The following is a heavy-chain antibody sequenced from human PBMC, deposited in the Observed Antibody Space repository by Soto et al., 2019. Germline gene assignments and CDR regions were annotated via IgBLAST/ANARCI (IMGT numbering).Heavy chain of an antibody. CDR3: ASGWTKTIPAATSVLVNWFDP. J-gene: IGHJ5*02. Sequence: SVKVSCKASGGTFSSYAISWVRQAPGQGLEWMGGIIPIFGTANYAQKFQGRVTITADESTSTAYMELSSLRSEDTAVYYCASGWTKTIPAATSVLVNWFDPWGQGTRVTVSS. CDR1: GGTFSSYA. CDR2: IIPIFGTA. V-gene: IGHV1-69*13. D-gene: IGHD2-2*01.